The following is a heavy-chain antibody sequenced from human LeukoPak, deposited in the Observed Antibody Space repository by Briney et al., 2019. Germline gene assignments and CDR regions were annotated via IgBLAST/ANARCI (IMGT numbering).Heavy chain of an antibody. V-gene: IGHV3-72*01. D-gene: IGHD1-26*01. CDR2: TRNKANSYTT. CDR3: ARYSGSYYTNDY. J-gene: IGHJ4*02. Sequence: PGGFLRLSCAASGFTFNNYWMSWVRQAPGKGLEWVGRTRNKANSYTTEYAASVKGRFTISRDDSKNSLYLQMNSLKTEDTAVYYCARYSGSYYTNDYWGQGTLVTVSS. CDR1: GFTFNNYW.